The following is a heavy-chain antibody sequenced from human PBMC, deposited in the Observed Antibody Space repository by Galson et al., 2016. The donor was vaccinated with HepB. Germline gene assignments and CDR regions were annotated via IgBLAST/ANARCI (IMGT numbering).Heavy chain of an antibody. CDR3: ARPIGKYSGGFDI. CDR2: TRNKVNSYTT. J-gene: IGHJ3*02. CDR1: GFRFSEHY. D-gene: IGHD3-10*01. Sequence: SLRLSCAASGFRFSEHYMDWVRQAPGKGLEWVGRTRNKVNSYTTEYAASVKGRFTISRDDSKNSLYLQMNSLKTEDTALYYCARPIGKYSGGFDIWGQGTMVTVSS. V-gene: IGHV3-72*01.